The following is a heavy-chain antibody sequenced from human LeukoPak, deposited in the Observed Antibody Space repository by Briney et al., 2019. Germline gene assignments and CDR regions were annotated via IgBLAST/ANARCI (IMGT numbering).Heavy chain of an antibody. Sequence: PSETLSLTCTVSGVSTNSYYYWSWIRQPPGKGLEWIGYIDYSGRTKYNPSLKSRVTISVDTSKNQFSLKLSSVTAADTAVYYCATNIPTPTTSPPLGYWGQGTLVTVSS. CDR1: GVSTNSYYY. CDR2: IDYSGRT. CDR3: ATNIPTPTTSPPLGY. V-gene: IGHV4-59*08. D-gene: IGHD1-26*01. J-gene: IGHJ4*02.